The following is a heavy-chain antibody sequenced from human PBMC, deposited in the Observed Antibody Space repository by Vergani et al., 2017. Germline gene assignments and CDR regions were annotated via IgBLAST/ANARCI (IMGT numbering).Heavy chain of an antibody. J-gene: IGHJ4*02. D-gene: IGHD6-19*01. V-gene: IGHV3-21*01. CDR3: ARDSTGEWLVRDSDY. Sequence: EVQLVESGGGLVKPGGSLRLSCAASGFTFSSYSMNWVRQAPGKGLEWVSSISSSSSYIYYADSVKGRFTISRDNAKNSLYLQMNRLRAEDTVVYDCARDSTGEWLVRDSDYWGQGTLVTVSS. CDR2: ISSSSSYI. CDR1: GFTFSSYS.